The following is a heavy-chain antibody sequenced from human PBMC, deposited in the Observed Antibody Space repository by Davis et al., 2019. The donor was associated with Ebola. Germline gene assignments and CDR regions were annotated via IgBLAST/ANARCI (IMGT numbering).Heavy chain of an antibody. CDR3: ARGSSSWYFDFDY. D-gene: IGHD6-13*01. J-gene: IGHJ4*02. Sequence: GESLKISCKGSGYSFTSYWIGWVRQMPGKGLEWMGIIYPGDSDTRYSPSFQGQVTISADKSISTAYLQWSSLKAPDTAMYYCARGSSSWYFDFDYWGQGTLVTVSS. CDR2: IYPGDSDT. CDR1: GYSFTSYW. V-gene: IGHV5-51*01.